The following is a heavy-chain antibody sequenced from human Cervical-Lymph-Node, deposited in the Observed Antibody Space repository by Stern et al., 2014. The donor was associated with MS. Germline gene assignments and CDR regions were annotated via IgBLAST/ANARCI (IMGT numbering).Heavy chain of an antibody. CDR3: STLVAH. J-gene: IGHJ4*02. CDR1: GFNFNDLY. Sequence: VQLVESGGGLVKPGGSLRLSCAASGFNFNDLYINWVRQRPGKGLEWISYLSSSGTSVHYADSVKGRFIVSRNKDSNSFYLQMDSVRAEDTAIYYCSTLVAHWGQGTLVTVSS. CDR2: LSSSGTSV. D-gene: IGHD3-16*02. V-gene: IGHV3-11*01.